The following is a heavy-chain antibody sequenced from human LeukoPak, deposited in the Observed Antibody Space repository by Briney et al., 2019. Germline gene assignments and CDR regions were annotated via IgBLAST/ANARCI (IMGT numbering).Heavy chain of an antibody. V-gene: IGHV4-59*01. CDR3: ARRSGYSYGATYYFDY. CDR2: IYYSGST. CDR1: GGSISSYY. Sequence: PSETLSLTCIVSGGSISSYYWSWIRQPPGKGLEWIGYIYYSGSTNYNPSLKSRVTISVDTSKNQLSLKLSSVTAADTAVYYCARRSGYSYGATYYFDYWGQGTLVTVSS. J-gene: IGHJ4*02. D-gene: IGHD5-18*01.